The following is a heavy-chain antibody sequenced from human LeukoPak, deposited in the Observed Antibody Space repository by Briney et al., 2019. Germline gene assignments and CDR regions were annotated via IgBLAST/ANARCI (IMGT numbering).Heavy chain of an antibody. CDR2: INPNSGGT. Sequence: GASVEVSCKASGYTFTGYYMHWVRQAPGQGLEWMGWINPNSGGTNYARKFQGRVTMTRDTSISTAYMELSRLRSDDTAVYYCARGTRDRFLEWSRDYYMDVWGKGTTVTVSS. CDR3: ARGTRDRFLEWSRDYYMDV. CDR1: GYTFTGYY. D-gene: IGHD3-3*01. J-gene: IGHJ6*03. V-gene: IGHV1-2*02.